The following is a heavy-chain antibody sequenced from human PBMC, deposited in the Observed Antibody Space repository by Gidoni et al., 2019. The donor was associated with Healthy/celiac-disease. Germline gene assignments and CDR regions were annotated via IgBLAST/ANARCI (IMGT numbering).Heavy chain of an antibody. CDR2: ISYDGSNK. CDR3: ARDSCSGGSCYYHDAFDI. D-gene: IGHD2-15*01. V-gene: IGHV3-30-3*01. J-gene: IGHJ3*02. CDR1: GFTLSSYA. Sequence: QVQLVESGGGVVQPGSSLRLSFAASGFTLSSYALHWVRQAPGKGLEWVAVISYDGSNKYYADSVKGRFTISRDNSKNTLYLQMNSLRAEDTAVYYCARDSCSGGSCYYHDAFDIWGQGTMVTVSS.